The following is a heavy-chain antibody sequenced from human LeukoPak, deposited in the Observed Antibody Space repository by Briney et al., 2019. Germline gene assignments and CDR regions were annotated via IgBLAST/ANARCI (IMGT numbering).Heavy chain of an antibody. CDR3: ARDHWLLSSKTWYYYGLDV. CDR1: GGSISSSSYY. J-gene: IGHJ6*02. D-gene: IGHD3-9*01. V-gene: IGHV4-39*07. Sequence: PSETLSLTCTVSGGSISSSSYYWGWIRQPPGKGLEWIGSIYYSGSPDYSPSLKSRVTISSDTSKNQFFLIMRSVTAADTAVYYCARDHWLLSSKTWYYYGLDVWGQGTTVTVSS. CDR2: IYYSGSP.